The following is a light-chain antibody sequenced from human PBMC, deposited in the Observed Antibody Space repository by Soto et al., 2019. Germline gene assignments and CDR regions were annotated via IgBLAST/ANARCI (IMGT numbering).Light chain of an antibody. Sequence: ELTQPPSVSVSPGQTASITCSGDKLGDKYACWYQQKPGQSPVLVIYQDSKRPSGIPERFSGSNSGNTATLTISGTQAMDEADYYCQAWDSSSVVFGGGTKLTVL. V-gene: IGLV3-1*01. J-gene: IGLJ2*01. CDR3: QAWDSSSVV. CDR2: QDS. CDR1: KLGDKY.